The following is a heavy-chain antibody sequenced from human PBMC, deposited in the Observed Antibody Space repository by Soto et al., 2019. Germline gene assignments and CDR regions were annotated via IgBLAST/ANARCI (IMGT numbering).Heavy chain of an antibody. Sequence: SETLSLTCAVSGDSISSSNWWSWVRQPPGKGLEWIGQIYHSGRTNYNPSLKSRVTISVDKSKNQFSLKLSSVTAADTAVYYCARGAYSYGTNWFDPWGQGTLVTVSS. D-gene: IGHD5-18*01. V-gene: IGHV4-4*02. CDR1: GDSISSSNW. CDR3: ARGAYSYGTNWFDP. CDR2: IYHSGRT. J-gene: IGHJ5*02.